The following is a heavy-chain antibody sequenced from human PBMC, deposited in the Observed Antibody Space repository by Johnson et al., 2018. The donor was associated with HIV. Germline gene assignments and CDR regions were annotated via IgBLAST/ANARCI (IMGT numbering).Heavy chain of an antibody. CDR1: GLTVSNNY. D-gene: IGHD4-23*01. J-gene: IGHJ3*02. V-gene: IGHV3-66*02. CDR3: ARSSTVVTPHDI. CDR2: IYSGGTT. Sequence: VQLVESGGGLVQPGGSLRLSCAASGLTVSNNYMSWVRQAPGRGLEWVSVIYSGGTTYYADSVKGRFIISRDNSKNTLYLQMNSLRAEDTAVYYCARSSTVVTPHDIWGQGTMVTVSS.